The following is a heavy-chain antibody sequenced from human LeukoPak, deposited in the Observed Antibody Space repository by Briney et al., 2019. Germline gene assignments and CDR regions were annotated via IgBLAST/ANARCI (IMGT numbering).Heavy chain of an antibody. CDR3: AKGLPGVYYFDY. V-gene: IGHV3-9*01. J-gene: IGHJ4*02. D-gene: IGHD6-13*01. CDR2: ISWNSGSI. CDR1: GFTFSAHG. Sequence: GGTLRLSCAASGFTFSAHGMNWVRQAPGKGLEWVSGISWNSGSIGYADSVKGRFTISRDNAKNSLYLQMNSLRAEDTALYYCAKGLPGVYYFDYWGQGTLVTVSS.